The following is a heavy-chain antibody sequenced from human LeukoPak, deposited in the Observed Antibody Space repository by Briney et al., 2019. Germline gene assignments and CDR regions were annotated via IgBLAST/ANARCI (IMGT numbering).Heavy chain of an antibody. CDR1: GGSISSGGYS. V-gene: IGHV4-30-2*01. CDR2: IYHSGST. CDR3: ARVDDSSGYYFDY. Sequence: SETLSLTCAVSGGSISSGGYSWSWIRQPPGKGLEWIGYIYHSGSTYYNPSLKSRVTISVDRSKNQFSLKLSSVTAAGTAVYYCARVDDSSGYYFDYWGQGTLVTVSS. D-gene: IGHD3-22*01. J-gene: IGHJ4*02.